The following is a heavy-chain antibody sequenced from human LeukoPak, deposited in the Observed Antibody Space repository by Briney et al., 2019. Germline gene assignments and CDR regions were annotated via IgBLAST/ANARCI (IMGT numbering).Heavy chain of an antibody. CDR3: AKRFRGIQLWYDYFDP. D-gene: IGHD5-18*01. CDR1: GLIFSNYA. V-gene: IGHV3-23*01. Sequence: GGSLRLSCVASGLIFSNYAMTWVRQAPGKGLKWVSTISGSGDSTYYADSVRGRFTISRDNSKNTLYLQMNTLRAEDTAIYHCAKRFRGIQLWYDYFDPWGQGTLVTVSS. CDR2: ISGSGDST. J-gene: IGHJ5*02.